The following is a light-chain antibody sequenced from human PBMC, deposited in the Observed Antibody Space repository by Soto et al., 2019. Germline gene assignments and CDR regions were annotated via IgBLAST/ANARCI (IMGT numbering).Light chain of an antibody. V-gene: IGLV2-23*01. CDR2: EGS. CDR3: CSYAGSSTYV. J-gene: IGLJ1*01. Sequence: QSVLTQPASVSGSPGQSITISCTGTSRDVGSYNLVSWYQQHPGKAPKLMIYEGSKRPSGVSNRFSGSKSGNTASLTLSGLQAEDEADYYCCSYAGSSTYVFGTGTKLTVL. CDR1: SRDVGSYNL.